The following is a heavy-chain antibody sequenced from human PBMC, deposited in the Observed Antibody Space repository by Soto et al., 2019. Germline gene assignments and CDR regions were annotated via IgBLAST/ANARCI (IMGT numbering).Heavy chain of an antibody. Sequence: PSETLSLTCTVSGGSISSGGYYWSWIRQHPEKGLEWIGYIFYIGSTNYSPSLKSRVTISVDTSKNQLSLKLSSVTAADTAVYYCVREEYDILTGLTWFDPWGQGALVTVSS. CDR2: IFYIGST. D-gene: IGHD3-9*01. CDR3: VREEYDILTGLTWFDP. CDR1: GGSISSGGYY. J-gene: IGHJ5*02. V-gene: IGHV4-31*03.